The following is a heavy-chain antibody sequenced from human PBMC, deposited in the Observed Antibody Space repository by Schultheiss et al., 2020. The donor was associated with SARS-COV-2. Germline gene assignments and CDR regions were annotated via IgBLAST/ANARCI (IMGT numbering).Heavy chain of an antibody. D-gene: IGHD1-7*01. V-gene: IGHV1-2*04. J-gene: IGHJ6*02. CDR2: INPNSGGT. CDR1: GYTFTSYA. CDR3: ARTGTTRYYYYGMDV. Sequence: ASVKVSCKASGYTFTSYAMHWVRQAPGQGLEWMGWINPNSGGTNYAQKFQGWVTMTRDTSISTAYMELSRLRSDDTAVYYCARTGTTRYYYYGMDVWGQGTTVTVSS.